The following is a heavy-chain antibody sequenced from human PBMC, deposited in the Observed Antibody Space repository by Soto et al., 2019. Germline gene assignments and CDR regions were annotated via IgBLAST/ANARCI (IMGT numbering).Heavy chain of an antibody. CDR3: ARVGRGGTKGENY. CDR1: GFTFSSYD. CDR2: IGTAGDT. D-gene: IGHD3-16*01. V-gene: IGHV3-13*01. Sequence: DVQLVESGGGLVQPGGSLRLSCAASGFTFSSYDMHWVRQATGKGLEWVSAIGTAGDTYYPGSVKGRFTISRENAKNSLYLQMNSLRAGDTAVYYCARVGRGGTKGENYWGQGTLVTVSS. J-gene: IGHJ4*02.